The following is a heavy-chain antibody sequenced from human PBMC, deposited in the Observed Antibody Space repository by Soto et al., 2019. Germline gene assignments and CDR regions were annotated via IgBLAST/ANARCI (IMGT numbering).Heavy chain of an antibody. Sequence: PGGSLRLSCAASGFSFSTHGMHWVRQAPGKGLEWVSGISFHGNIRKTADSVKGRFTISRDNSNNVLYLQMSSLGPDYSGVYYCAIDPTSPGSFGRFDYWGKGAQVTVSS. D-gene: IGHD3-16*01. CDR1: GFSFSTHG. CDR3: AIDPTSPGSFGRFDY. CDR2: ISFHGNIR. V-gene: IGHV3-30*03. J-gene: IGHJ4*02.